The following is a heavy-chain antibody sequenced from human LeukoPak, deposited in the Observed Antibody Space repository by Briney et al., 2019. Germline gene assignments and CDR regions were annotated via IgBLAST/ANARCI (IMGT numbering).Heavy chain of an antibody. D-gene: IGHD5-18*01. CDR1: GFTFSSYA. J-gene: IGHJ6*03. V-gene: IGHV3-23*01. CDR2: ISGSGGST. CDR3: ARVGGYSYGYYYYYYMDV. Sequence: PGGSLRLSCAASGFTFSSYAMSWVRQAPGKGLEWVSAISGSGGSTYYADSVKGRFTISRDNSKNTLYLQMNSLRAEDTAVYYCARVGGYSYGYYYYYYMDVWGKGTTVTVSS.